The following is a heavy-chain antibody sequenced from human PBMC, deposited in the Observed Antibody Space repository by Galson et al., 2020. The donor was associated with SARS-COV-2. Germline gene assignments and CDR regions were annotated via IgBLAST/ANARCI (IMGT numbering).Heavy chain of an antibody. Sequence: ASVKVSCKASGYTLTELSMHWVRQAPGKGLEWMGGFDPEDGETIYAQKFQGRVTMTRDTSISTAYMELSRLRSDDTAVYYCASSGGGYSSSWTYYYYGMDVWGQGTTVTVSS. V-gene: IGHV1-24*01. CDR3: ASSGGGYSSSWTYYYYGMDV. J-gene: IGHJ6*02. D-gene: IGHD6-13*01. CDR2: FDPEDGET. CDR1: GYTLTELS.